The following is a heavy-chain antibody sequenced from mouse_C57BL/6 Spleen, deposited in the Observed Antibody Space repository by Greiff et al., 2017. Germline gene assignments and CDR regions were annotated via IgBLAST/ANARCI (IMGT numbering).Heavy chain of an antibody. D-gene: IGHD2-2*01. CDR2: IDPENGDT. J-gene: IGHJ4*01. CDR1: GFNIKDDY. CDR3: TTGYGGNAMDY. Sequence: VQLKESGAELVRPGASVKLSCTASGFNIKDDYMHWVKQRPEQGLEWIGWIDPENGDTEYASKFQGKATITADTSSNTAYLQLSSLTSEDTAVYYCTTGYGGNAMDYWGQGTSVTVSS. V-gene: IGHV14-4*01.